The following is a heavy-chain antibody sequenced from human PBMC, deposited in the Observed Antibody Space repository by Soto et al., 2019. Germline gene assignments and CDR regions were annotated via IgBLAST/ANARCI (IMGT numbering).Heavy chain of an antibody. D-gene: IGHD3-10*01. CDR2: IYNDGTYS. CDR1: GFIFKMYW. Sequence: GGSLRLACAAAGFIFKMYWMHWVRQSPGKGLVWISRIYNDGTYSDYADSVRGRFTISRDNVNDTLYLQMNNLRAEDSGLYYCTRGPRPISTGTGAYWGQGTQVTVSS. CDR3: TRGPRPISTGTGAY. V-gene: IGHV3-74*01. J-gene: IGHJ4*02.